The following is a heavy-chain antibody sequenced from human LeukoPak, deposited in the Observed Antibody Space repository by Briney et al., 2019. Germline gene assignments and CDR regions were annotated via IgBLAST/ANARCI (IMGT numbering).Heavy chain of an antibody. V-gene: IGHV1-69*05. CDR1: GGTFSSYA. J-gene: IGHJ4*02. CDR3: ARESGYYDSSGYLDY. Sequence: SVKVSCKASGGTFSSYAISWVRQAPGQGLEWMGRIIPIFGTANYAQKFQGRVTITTDESTSTAYMELSSLRSEDTAVYYCARESGYYDSSGYLDYWGQGTLVTASS. D-gene: IGHD3-22*01. CDR2: IIPIFGTA.